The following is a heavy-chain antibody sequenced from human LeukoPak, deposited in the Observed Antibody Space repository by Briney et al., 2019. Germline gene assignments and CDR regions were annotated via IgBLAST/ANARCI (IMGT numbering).Heavy chain of an antibody. D-gene: IGHD6-19*01. J-gene: IGHJ5*02. V-gene: IGHV4-30-2*01. CDR2: IYHSGST. CDR3: ARAGGIAVAGTARVWFDP. Sequence: PSQTLSLTCAVSGGSISSGGYSWSWIQQPPGKGLEWIGYIYHSGSTYYNPPLKSRVTISVDRSKNQFSLKLSSVTAADTAVYYCARAGGIAVAGTARVWFDPWGQGTLVTVSS. CDR1: GGSISSGGYS.